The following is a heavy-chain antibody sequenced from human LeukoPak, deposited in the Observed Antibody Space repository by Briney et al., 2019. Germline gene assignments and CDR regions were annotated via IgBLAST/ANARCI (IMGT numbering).Heavy chain of an antibody. CDR3: AKDPGNIVVVPAATNYFDY. Sequence: GGSLRLSCAASGFTFNTYAMSWVRQAPGKGLEWVSAISGRGDYTYYADSVKGWFTISRDNSKNTLYLQMNSLRAEDTAIYYCAKDPGNIVVVPAATNYFDYWGQGTLVTVSS. J-gene: IGHJ4*02. V-gene: IGHV3-23*01. CDR1: GFTFNTYA. CDR2: ISGRGDYT. D-gene: IGHD2-2*01.